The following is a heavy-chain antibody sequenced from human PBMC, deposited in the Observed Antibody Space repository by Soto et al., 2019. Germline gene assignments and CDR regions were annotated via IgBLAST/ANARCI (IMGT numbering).Heavy chain of an antibody. J-gene: IGHJ4*02. V-gene: IGHV3-48*02. D-gene: IGHD6-19*01. CDR3: ARSVEGHFDY. CDR2: ITSDTKTI. Sequence: EVQLVESGGDLVQRGGSLRLSCVASGFTFSVYSMNWVRQAPGEGLEWFSYITSDTKTIKYADSVKGRFTISRDNAKNSVYLQMNSLRDEDTAVYYCARSVEGHFDYWGQGTVVTVSS. CDR1: GFTFSVYS.